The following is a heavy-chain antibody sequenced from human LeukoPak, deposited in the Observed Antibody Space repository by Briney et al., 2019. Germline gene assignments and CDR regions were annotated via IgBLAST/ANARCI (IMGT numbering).Heavy chain of an antibody. CDR2: IYYSGST. Sequence: PETLSLTCTVSGGSISSYYWSWIRQPPGKGLEWIGYIYYSGSTNYNPSLKSRVTISVDTSKNQFSLKLSSVTAADTAVYYCARSPDAGTGNDYVWGSYRMDAFDIWGQGTMVTVSS. CDR1: GGSISSYY. D-gene: IGHD3-16*02. J-gene: IGHJ3*02. V-gene: IGHV4-59*08. CDR3: ARSPDAGTGNDYVWGSYRMDAFDI.